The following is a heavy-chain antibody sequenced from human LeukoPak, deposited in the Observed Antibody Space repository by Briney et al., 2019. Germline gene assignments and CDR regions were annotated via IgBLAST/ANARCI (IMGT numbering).Heavy chain of an antibody. CDR1: GGSISSYY. D-gene: IGHD1-7*01. Sequence: SETLSLTCTVSGGSISSYYWIWIRQPAGKGLEWIVRIYTSGSTNYNPSLKSRVTMSVDTSKNQFSLKLSSVTAAHTAVYYCARINWNYVEGYYYYMDVWGKGTTVTVSS. V-gene: IGHV4-4*07. CDR2: IYTSGST. J-gene: IGHJ6*03. CDR3: ARINWNYVEGYYYYMDV.